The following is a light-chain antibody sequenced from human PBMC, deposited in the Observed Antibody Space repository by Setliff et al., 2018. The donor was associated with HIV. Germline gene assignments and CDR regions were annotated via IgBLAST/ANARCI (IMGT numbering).Light chain of an antibody. J-gene: IGKJ1*01. Sequence: EIVLTQSPGTLSLSPGERATLSCRASQNVTSSHLAWYQQIPALAPRLLIYDASTRVSGIPDRFSGSGSETDFTLTINRLEPEDFAVYFCHQYATSPQTFVQGTKVDIK. CDR2: DAS. CDR3: HQYATSPQT. CDR1: QNVTSSH. V-gene: IGKV3D-20*01.